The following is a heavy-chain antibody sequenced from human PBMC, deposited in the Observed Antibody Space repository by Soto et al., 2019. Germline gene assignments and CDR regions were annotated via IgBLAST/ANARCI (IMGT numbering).Heavy chain of an antibody. CDR1: GFTFSSYA. CDR3: AKEDTTGWYFFDY. J-gene: IGHJ4*02. D-gene: IGHD1-1*01. V-gene: IGHV3-23*01. CDR2: ISASGRDT. Sequence: GGSLRRSCVACGFTFSSYAMSWVRQAPGKGLEWVSGISASGRDTYYADSVKDRFTISRDSFKNTLYLQMNSLRAEDTGTYYCAKEDTTGWYFFDYWRQGPLVTVPS.